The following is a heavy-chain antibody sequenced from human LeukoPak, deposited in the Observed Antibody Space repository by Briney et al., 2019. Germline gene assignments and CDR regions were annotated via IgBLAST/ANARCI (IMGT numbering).Heavy chain of an antibody. Sequence: ASVKVSCKASGGTFSSYAISWGRQAPGQGPEGMGRIIPILGIANYAQKFQGRVTITADKSTSTAYMELSSLRSEDTAVYYCARYSSGRPYYYYGMDVWGQGTTVTVSS. V-gene: IGHV1-69*04. J-gene: IGHJ6*02. CDR2: IIPILGIA. CDR1: GGTFSSYA. D-gene: IGHD6-19*01. CDR3: ARYSSGRPYYYYGMDV.